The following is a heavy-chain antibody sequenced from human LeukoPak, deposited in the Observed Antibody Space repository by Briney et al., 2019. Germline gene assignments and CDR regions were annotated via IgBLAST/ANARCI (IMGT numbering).Heavy chain of an antibody. V-gene: IGHV2-70*17. J-gene: IGHJ4*02. CDR3: ARMSHDRTYHDY. CDR1: GFSLRTSGMC. D-gene: IGHD3-9*01. Sequence: SGPTLVNPTQTLTLTCTFSGFSLRTSGMCVSWIRQPPGKALEWLARVDWDDDEFYSTSLKTRLSISKDTSKNLVVLTMTNMDPVDTATYYCARMSHDRTYHDYWGQGTLVTVSS. CDR2: VDWDDDE.